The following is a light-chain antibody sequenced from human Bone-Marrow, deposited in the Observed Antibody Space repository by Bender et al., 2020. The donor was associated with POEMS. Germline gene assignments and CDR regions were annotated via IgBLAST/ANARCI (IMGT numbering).Light chain of an antibody. V-gene: IGLV2-18*02. CDR2: EVS. Sequence: QSALTQPPSASGSLGQSVTISCTGTSSDVGSYNLVSWYQQHPGKAPKLMIYEVSYRPSGISDRFSGSRSGNTASLTISGLQAEDEADYYCTSYAGSSTLIVGGGTKVTVL. CDR1: SSDVGSYNL. J-gene: IGLJ2*01. CDR3: TSYAGSSTLI.